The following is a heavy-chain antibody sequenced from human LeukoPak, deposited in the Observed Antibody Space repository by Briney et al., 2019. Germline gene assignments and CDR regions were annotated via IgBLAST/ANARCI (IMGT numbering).Heavy chain of an antibody. V-gene: IGHV4-4*07. CDR3: AREFKVYDGSGYYYAY. D-gene: IGHD3-22*01. CDR2: IYTSGTT. CDR1: GGPINNYY. J-gene: IGHJ4*02. Sequence: SETLSLTCTVSGGPINNYYWAWIRQPAGKGLERIGRIYTSGTTDYNPFLKSRITMSLDTSKNQFSLSLSSVTAADTAVYYCAREFKVYDGSGYYYAYWGQGTLVTVSS.